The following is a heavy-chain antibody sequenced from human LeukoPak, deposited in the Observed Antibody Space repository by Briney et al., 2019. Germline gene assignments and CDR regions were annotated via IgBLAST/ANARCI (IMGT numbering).Heavy chain of an antibody. Sequence: PGGSLRLSCAASGFTFSSYAMSWVRQAPGKGLEWVAVIWYDGSNKYYADSVKGRFTISRDNSKNTLYLQMNSLRAEDTAVYYCARDGSGSSLDYWGQGTLVTVSS. D-gene: IGHD1-26*01. CDR1: GFTFSSYA. V-gene: IGHV3-33*08. CDR2: IWYDGSNK. CDR3: ARDGSGSSLDY. J-gene: IGHJ4*02.